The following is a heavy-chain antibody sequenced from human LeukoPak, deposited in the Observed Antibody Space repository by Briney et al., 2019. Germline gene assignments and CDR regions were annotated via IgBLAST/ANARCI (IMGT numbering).Heavy chain of an antibody. D-gene: IGHD6-13*01. CDR2: IYTSGST. CDR3: ARDRQQQLVSWFDP. CDR1: GGSISSYY. J-gene: IGHJ5*02. V-gene: IGHV4-4*07. Sequence: SETLSLTSTVSGGSISSYYWSWIRQPAGKGLEWIGRIYTSGSTNYNPSLKSRVTMSVDTSKNQFSLKLSSVTAADTAVYYCARDRQQQLVSWFDPWGQGTLVTVSS.